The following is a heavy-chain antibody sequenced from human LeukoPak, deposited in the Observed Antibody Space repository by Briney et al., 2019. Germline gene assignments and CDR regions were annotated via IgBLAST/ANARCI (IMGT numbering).Heavy chain of an antibody. V-gene: IGHV4-31*03. D-gene: IGHD5-12*01. CDR3: ATGGRGYSGYYFDY. CDR2: IYYSGST. CDR1: GGSISSGGYY. Sequence: TSETLSLTCTVSGGSISSGGYYWSWIRQHPGKGLEWIGYIYYSGSTYYNPSLKSRVTISVDTSKNQFSLKLSSVTAADTAVYYCATGGRGYSGYYFDYWGQGTLVTVSS. J-gene: IGHJ4*02.